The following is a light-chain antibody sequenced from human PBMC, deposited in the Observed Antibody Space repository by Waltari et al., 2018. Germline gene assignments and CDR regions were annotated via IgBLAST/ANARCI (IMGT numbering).Light chain of an antibody. V-gene: IGLV1-44*01. CDR2: TNN. Sequence: QSALTQPPSASRTPAQRVTSSCSGSRADIGSNFVNWYQHLPRTAPKLLIHTNNQRPSGVPHQCSASKSGTSASLAISGLQSEDEADYYCAVWDDSLNGWVFGGGTKLTVL. J-gene: IGLJ3*02. CDR1: RADIGSNF. CDR3: AVWDDSLNGWV.